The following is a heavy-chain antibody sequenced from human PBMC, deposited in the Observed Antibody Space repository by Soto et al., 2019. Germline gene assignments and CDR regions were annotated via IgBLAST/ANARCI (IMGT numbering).Heavy chain of an antibody. CDR1: GYTFTSYD. V-gene: IGHV1-8*01. J-gene: IGHJ4*02. CDR2: MNPNSGNT. D-gene: IGHD3-22*01. Sequence: QVQLVQSGAEVKKPGASVKVSCKASGYTFTSYDINWVRQATGQGLEWMGWMNPNSGNTGYAQKFQGRVTMTRNTSRNTAYMELSSLRSEDTAVYYCARRQYYDSSGYYLGGNDFDYWGQGTLVTVSS. CDR3: ARRQYYDSSGYYLGGNDFDY.